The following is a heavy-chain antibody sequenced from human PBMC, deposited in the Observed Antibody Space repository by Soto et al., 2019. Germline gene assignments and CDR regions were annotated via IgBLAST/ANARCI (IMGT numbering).Heavy chain of an antibody. J-gene: IGHJ5*02. D-gene: IGHD3-9*01. CDR1: GGTNSIYT. Sequence: SSVNVSCKASGGTNSIYTISWVRQAPGQGLEWMGRIIPILGIANYAQKFQGRVTITADKSTSTAYMELSSLRSEDTAVYYCASGYYDILTGYDYNWFDPWGQGTLGTVSS. CDR2: IIPILGIA. CDR3: ASGYYDILTGYDYNWFDP. V-gene: IGHV1-69*02.